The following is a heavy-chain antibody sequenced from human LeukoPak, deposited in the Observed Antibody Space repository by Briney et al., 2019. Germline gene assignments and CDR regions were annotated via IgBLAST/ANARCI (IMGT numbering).Heavy chain of an antibody. V-gene: IGHV3-7*01. CDR2: IKQDGSEK. CDR1: GFTFSSYW. J-gene: IGHJ4*02. Sequence: GGSLRLSCAASGFTFSSYWMSWVRQAPGKGLEWVANIKQDGSEKYYVDSVKGRFTISRDNAKNSLYLQMNSLRAEDTAVYHCARARRDGYNPLDYWGQGTLVTVSS. CDR3: ARARRDGYNPLDY. D-gene: IGHD5-24*01.